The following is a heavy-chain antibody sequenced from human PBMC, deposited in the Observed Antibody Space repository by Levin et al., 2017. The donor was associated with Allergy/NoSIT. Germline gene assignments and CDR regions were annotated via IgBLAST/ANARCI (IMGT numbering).Heavy chain of an antibody. CDR2: VYYSGST. Sequence: SETLSLTCTVSGGSMSSYYWTWIRQSPGKGLEWIGHVYYSGSTKYNPSLKSRVSMSLDPSKNQFSLNLSSVTSADTALYYCATRDTSGAFDHWGQGTLVTVSS. D-gene: IGHD3-22*01. CDR3: ATRDTSGAFDH. J-gene: IGHJ4*02. CDR1: GGSMSSYY. V-gene: IGHV4-59*01.